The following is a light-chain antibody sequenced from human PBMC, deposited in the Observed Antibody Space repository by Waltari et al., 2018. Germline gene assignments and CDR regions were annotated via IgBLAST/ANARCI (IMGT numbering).Light chain of an antibody. CDR1: SSDVGRYDP. V-gene: IGLV2-14*03. Sequence: QSALTQTASVSGSPGQSITISCTGTSSDVGRYDPVSCYQQYPGKAPKVMIYDVSNRPSGVSNRFSGSKSGNTASLTISGLQPEDEADYYCSSYTISSTLIFGGGTKLTVL. CDR2: DVS. J-gene: IGLJ2*01. CDR3: SSYTISSTLI.